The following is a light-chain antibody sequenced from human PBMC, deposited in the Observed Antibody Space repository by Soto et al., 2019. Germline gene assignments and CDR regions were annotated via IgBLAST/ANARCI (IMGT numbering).Light chain of an antibody. J-gene: IGKJ4*01. Sequence: IVMTQSPATLSVSPWERATLSCRASQSVSSNLAWYQQKPGQAPSLLIYGASNRAAGIPDRFSGSGSGTDFTLTISRLEPEDFALYYCQQYGNSPLTLGGGTKVDIK. CDR1: QSVSSN. V-gene: IGKV3-20*01. CDR3: QQYGNSPLT. CDR2: GAS.